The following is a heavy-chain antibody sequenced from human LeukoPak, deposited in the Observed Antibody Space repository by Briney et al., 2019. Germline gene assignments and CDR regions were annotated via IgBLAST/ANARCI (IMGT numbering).Heavy chain of an antibody. D-gene: IGHD6-13*01. V-gene: IGHV3-20*01. CDR1: GFTFDDYG. Sequence: GGSLRLSCAASGFTFDDYGMSWVRQAPGKGLEWVSGINWDGGSTGYADSVKGRFTISRDNAKNSLYLQMNSLRAEDTALYHFSDRTVAAGTSHYWGQGTLVTVSS. J-gene: IGHJ4*02. CDR2: INWDGGST. CDR3: SDRTVAAGTSHY.